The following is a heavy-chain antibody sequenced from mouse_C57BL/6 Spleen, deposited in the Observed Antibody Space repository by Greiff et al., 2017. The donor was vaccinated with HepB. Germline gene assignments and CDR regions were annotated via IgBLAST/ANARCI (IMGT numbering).Heavy chain of an antibody. Sequence: EVQWVESGGGLVKPGGSLKLSCAASGFTFSSYAMSWVRQTPEKRLEWVATISDGGSYTYYPDNVKGRFTISRDNAKNTLYLQMSHLKSEDTAMYYCARDGYFWYFDVWGTGTTVTVSS. J-gene: IGHJ1*03. V-gene: IGHV5-4*01. CDR3: ARDGYFWYFDV. CDR2: ISDGGSYT. CDR1: GFTFSSYA. D-gene: IGHD2-3*01.